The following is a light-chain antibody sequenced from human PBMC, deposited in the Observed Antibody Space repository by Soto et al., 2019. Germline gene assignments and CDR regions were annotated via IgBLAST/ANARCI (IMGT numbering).Light chain of an antibody. J-gene: IGKJ4*01. Sequence: EIVLTQSQATLSLSPGERATLSCRASQSVVSYLAWYQQKPGQAPRLLIYDASNRATGIPARFSGSGSGTDFTLTISSLEPEDFAVYYCQQRSNWPPVTFGGGPKVEIK. CDR1: QSVVSY. V-gene: IGKV3-11*01. CDR2: DAS. CDR3: QQRSNWPPVT.